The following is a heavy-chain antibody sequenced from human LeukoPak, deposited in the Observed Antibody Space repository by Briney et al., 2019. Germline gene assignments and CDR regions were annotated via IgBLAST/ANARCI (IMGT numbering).Heavy chain of an antibody. V-gene: IGHV5-51*01. CDR2: IYPGDSDT. CDR1: GYSFTTYW. Sequence: GESLKISCRGSGYSFTTYWIGWLRQLPGKGLEWMGIIYPGDSDTRYSPSFQGQVTMSADKSINTTYLQWSSLQASDTAMYYCARRKGCSSTSCPPDYWGQGTLVTVSS. CDR3: ARRKGCSSTSCPPDY. J-gene: IGHJ4*02. D-gene: IGHD2-2*01.